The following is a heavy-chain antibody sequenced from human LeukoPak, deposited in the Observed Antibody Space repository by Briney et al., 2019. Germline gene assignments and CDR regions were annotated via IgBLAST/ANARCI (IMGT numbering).Heavy chain of an antibody. V-gene: IGHV5-51*01. CDR1: GSTFSSYW. CDR2: IYPGDSAI. J-gene: IGHJ4*02. CDR3: ARRYLISSSGLVYFDY. D-gene: IGHD6-6*01. Sequence: GASLQISCKSSGSTFSSYWIGWVRQLPGKGLEWLRIIYPGDSAIRYSPSFQGQVTISTDKSISTAYLQWSSLKASDTAIYYCARRYLISSSGLVYFDYWGQGTLVTVSS.